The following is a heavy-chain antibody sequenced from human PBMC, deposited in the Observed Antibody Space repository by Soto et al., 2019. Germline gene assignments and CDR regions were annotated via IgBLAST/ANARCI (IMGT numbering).Heavy chain of an antibody. J-gene: IGHJ4*02. D-gene: IGHD2-15*01. CDR3: ARARGARYFDY. CDR1: GGYIIGGGYS. Sequence: SETMSLTWTVSGGYIIGGGYSCIWNRQPPGKSLEWIGYIYYSGSTYYNTSLKSRVTISVDTSKNQFSLKLSSVTAADSAVYYCARARGARYFDYWGQGTLVTVSS. CDR2: IYYSGST. V-gene: IGHV4-30-2*05.